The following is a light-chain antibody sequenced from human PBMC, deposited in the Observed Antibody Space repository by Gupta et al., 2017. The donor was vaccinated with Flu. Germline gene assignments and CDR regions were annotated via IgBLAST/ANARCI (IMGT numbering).Light chain of an antibody. CDR1: LIIYNN. J-gene: IGKJ2*01. CDR3: QQHNTWPST. V-gene: IGKV3-15*01. CDR2: SAS. Sequence: PAILSGSPGDRATLSCRASLIIYNNLAWYQQKPGQAPRLLMYSASTRATDVPARFSGSGSGTEFTLTISSLQSEDFAVYYCQQHNTWPSTFGQGTKVEIK.